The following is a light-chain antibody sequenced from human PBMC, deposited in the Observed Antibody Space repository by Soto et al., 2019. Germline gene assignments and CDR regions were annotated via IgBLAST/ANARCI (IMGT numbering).Light chain of an antibody. CDR1: QRISAL. CDR2: SAS. Sequence: DIQMTQSPSSVSAFVGESVTITCHASQRISALLNWYHQKPGKAPKLLIYSASYLQSGVPSNFCGGGSGTDFTLRIVTLQPEDSGTYFCQQSYRLPLTFGGGTKEEI. J-gene: IGKJ4*01. V-gene: IGKV1-39*01. CDR3: QQSYRLPLT.